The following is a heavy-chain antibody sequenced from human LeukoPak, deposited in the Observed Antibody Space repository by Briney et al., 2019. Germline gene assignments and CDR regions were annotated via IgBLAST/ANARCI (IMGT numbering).Heavy chain of an antibody. CDR3: ASQYYNYVWGSYRDY. V-gene: IGHV4-61*02. CDR1: GGSISSGSYY. CDR2: IYTSGST. Sequence: PSQTLSLTCTVSGGSISSGSYYWSWIRQPAGKGLEWIGRIYTSGSTNYNPSLKSRVTISVDTSKNQFSLKLSSVTAADTAVYYCASQYYNYVWGSYRDYWGQGTLVTVSS. D-gene: IGHD3-16*02. J-gene: IGHJ4*02.